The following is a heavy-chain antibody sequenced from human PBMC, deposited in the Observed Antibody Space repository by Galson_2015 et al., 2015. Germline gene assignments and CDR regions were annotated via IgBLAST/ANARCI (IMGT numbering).Heavy chain of an antibody. CDR3: ARAPDHGVDY. J-gene: IGHJ4*02. CDR2: ISYDGSNK. V-gene: IGHV3-30-3*01. D-gene: IGHD1-14*01. CDR1: GFTFSSYA. Sequence: SLRLSCAASGFTFSSYAMHWVRQAPGKGLEWVAVISYDGSNKYYADSVKGRFTISRDNSKNTLYLQMNSLRAEDTAVYYCARAPDHGVDYWGQGTLVTVSS.